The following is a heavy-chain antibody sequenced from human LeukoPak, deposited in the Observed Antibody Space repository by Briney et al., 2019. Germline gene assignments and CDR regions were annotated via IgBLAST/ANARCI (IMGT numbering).Heavy chain of an antibody. CDR2: IYYTGST. D-gene: IGHD1-1*01. J-gene: IGHJ1*01. CDR1: GGSVTSTNYN. CDR3: TRHQLVQLEFNF. V-gene: IGHV4-39*01. Sequence: SETLSLTCTISGGSVTSTNYNWGWIRQPPGKGLEWLGNIYYTGSTYYNPSLKSRVSISIDTSKNQFSLKLTSVTAADTAVYYCTRHQLVQLEFNFWGQGTLVTVSS.